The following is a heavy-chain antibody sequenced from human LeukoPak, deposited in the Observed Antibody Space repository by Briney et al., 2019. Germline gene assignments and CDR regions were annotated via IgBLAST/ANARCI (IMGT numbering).Heavy chain of an antibody. Sequence: GGSLRLSCVASGFTVRDFWMHWVRQPPGRGLEWVSRIRGDGNSLSYAASVKGRFTISRDNAKNTLYLRMNSLRAEDTAVYYCATNTYADYVSFDIWGQGTMVTVSS. D-gene: IGHD2-2*01. V-gene: IGHV3-74*01. J-gene: IGHJ3*02. CDR1: GFTVRDFW. CDR3: ATNTYADYVSFDI. CDR2: IRGDGNSL.